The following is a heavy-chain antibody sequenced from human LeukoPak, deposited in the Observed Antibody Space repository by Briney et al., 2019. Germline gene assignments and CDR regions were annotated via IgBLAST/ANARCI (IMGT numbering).Heavy chain of an antibody. V-gene: IGHV1-8*01. D-gene: IGHD6-13*01. Sequence: ASVKVSCKASGYTFTNYDINWVRQASGQGLEWMGWMNPNSGNTGSAQKFQGRVTMTSNTSISTAYMELSSLRSEDTAVYYCARGLGREQQLLRAFGYWGQGTPVTVSS. CDR3: ARGLGREQQLLRAFGY. CDR1: GYTFTNYD. J-gene: IGHJ4*02. CDR2: MNPNSGNT.